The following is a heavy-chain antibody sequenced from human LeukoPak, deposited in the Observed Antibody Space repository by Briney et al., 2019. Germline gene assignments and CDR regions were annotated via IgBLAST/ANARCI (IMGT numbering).Heavy chain of an antibody. J-gene: IGHJ4*02. CDR3: ASRKLGNDY. D-gene: IGHD7-27*01. CDR1: GFTFSSYG. V-gene: IGHV4-59*01. Sequence: GTLRLSCAASGFTFSSYGMSWIRQPPGKGLEWIGYIYHTGSTSYSPSLKSRVTISADTSQNQFSLKLSSVTAADTAVYYCASRKLGNDYWGQGTLVTVSS. CDR2: IYHTGST.